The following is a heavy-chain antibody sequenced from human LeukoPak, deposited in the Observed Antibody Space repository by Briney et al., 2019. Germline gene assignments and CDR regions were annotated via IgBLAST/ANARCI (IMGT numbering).Heavy chain of an antibody. D-gene: IGHD6-13*01. J-gene: IGHJ4*02. Sequence: PGGSLRLSCAASGFTFSSYAMHWVRQAPGKGLEWVAVISYDGSNKYYADSVKGRFTISRDNSKNTLYLQMNSLRAEDTAVYYCAREEIAAPWYFDYWGQGTLVTVSS. CDR3: AREEIAAPWYFDY. CDR1: GFTFSSYA. CDR2: ISYDGSNK. V-gene: IGHV3-30*04.